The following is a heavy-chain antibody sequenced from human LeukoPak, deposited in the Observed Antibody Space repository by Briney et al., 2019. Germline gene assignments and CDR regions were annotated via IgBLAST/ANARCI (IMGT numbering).Heavy chain of an antibody. CDR2: ISWNSGSI. V-gene: IGHV3-9*01. CDR3: AKGRYYDSSGYFDY. Sequence: GGSLRLSCAASGFTFDDYAMHWVRQAPGKGLEWVSGISWNSGSIGYADSVKGRFTISRDNAKNSLYLQMNSLRAEDTALYYCAKGRYYDSSGYFDYWGQGTLVTVSS. J-gene: IGHJ4*02. D-gene: IGHD3-22*01. CDR1: GFTFDDYA.